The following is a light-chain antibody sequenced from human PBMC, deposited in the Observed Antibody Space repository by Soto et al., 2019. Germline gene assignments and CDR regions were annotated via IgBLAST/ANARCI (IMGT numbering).Light chain of an antibody. CDR2: GAS. CDR3: QQYGSSPLYA. J-gene: IGKJ2*01. Sequence: EIVLTQSPDTLSLSPGERATLSCRASQIVSSTYFAWYQQKPGQAPRLLIYGASTRATGIPDRLSGSASGRDFTLTISSLEPEDSAVYFCQQYGSSPLYAFAQGTKLEIK. V-gene: IGKV3-20*01. CDR1: QIVSSTY.